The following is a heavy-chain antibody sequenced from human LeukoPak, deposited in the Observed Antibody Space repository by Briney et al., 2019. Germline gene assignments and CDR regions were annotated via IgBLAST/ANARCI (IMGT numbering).Heavy chain of an antibody. CDR2: IYYSGST. V-gene: IGHV4-59*01. CDR1: GGSISSYY. CDR3: ARVRTEGIHNWFDP. Sequence: SETLSLTCTVSGGSISSYYWSWIRQPPGKGLEWIGYIYYSGSTNYDPSLKSRVTISVDTSKNQFSLKLSSVTAVDTAVYYCARVRTEGIHNWFDPWGQGTLVTVSS. D-gene: IGHD1-1*01. J-gene: IGHJ5*02.